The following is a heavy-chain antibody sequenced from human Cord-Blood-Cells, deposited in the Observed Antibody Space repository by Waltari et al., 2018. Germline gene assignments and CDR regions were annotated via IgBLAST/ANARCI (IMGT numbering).Heavy chain of an antibody. V-gene: IGHV4-31*03. CDR1: GGSLSSGGYY. J-gene: IGHJ3*02. CDR2: IYYSGST. Sequence: QVQLQESGPGLVKPSQTLSLTCTVSGGSLSSGGYYWSWFRQHPGKGLGWIGYIYYSGSTAYNPSLKSRVTISVDTSKNQFSLKLSSVTAADTAVYYCARACGYSYGPDEAFDIWGQGTMVTVSS. D-gene: IGHD5-18*01. CDR3: ARACGYSYGPDEAFDI.